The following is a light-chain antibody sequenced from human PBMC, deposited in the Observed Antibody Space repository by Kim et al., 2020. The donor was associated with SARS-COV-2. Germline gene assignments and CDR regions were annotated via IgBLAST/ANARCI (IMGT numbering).Light chain of an antibody. J-gene: IGLJ3*02. CDR2: EDN. Sequence: KTVTRSGPRSSGRLASNYVQWYQQRPGSAPTTVIYEDNQRPSGVPDRFSGSIDSSSNSASLTISGLKTEDEADYYCQSYDSSNSWVFGGGTQLTVL. CDR3: QSYDSSNSWV. V-gene: IGLV6-57*03. CDR1: SGRLASNY.